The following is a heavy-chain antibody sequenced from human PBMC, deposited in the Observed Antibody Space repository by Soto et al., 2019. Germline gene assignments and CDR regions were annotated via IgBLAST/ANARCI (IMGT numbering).Heavy chain of an antibody. J-gene: IGHJ4*02. CDR1: GFTFSSYA. Sequence: GGSLRLSCAASGFTFSSYAMHWVRQAPGKGLEWVAVISYDGSNKYYADSVKGRFTISRDNSKNTLYLQMNSLRAEDTAVYYCARDHGVATIPIGGYFDYWGQGTLVTVS. V-gene: IGHV3-30*04. D-gene: IGHD5-12*01. CDR3: ARDHGVATIPIGGYFDY. CDR2: ISYDGSNK.